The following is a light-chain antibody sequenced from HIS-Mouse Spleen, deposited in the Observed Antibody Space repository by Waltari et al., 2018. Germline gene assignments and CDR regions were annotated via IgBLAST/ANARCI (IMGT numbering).Light chain of an antibody. CDR3: SSYTSSSTLV. CDR2: EVS. Sequence: QSALTQPASVSGSPGQSITLSCTGTSSDVGGYHYVSWYQQHPGKAPKLMIYEVSNRPSGVSNRFSGSKSGNTASLTISGLQAEDEADYYCSSYTSSSTLVFGGGTKLTVL. V-gene: IGLV2-14*01. J-gene: IGLJ3*02. CDR1: SSDVGGYHY.